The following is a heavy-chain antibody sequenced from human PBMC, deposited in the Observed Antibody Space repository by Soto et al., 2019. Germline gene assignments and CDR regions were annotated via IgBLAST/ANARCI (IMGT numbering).Heavy chain of an antibody. CDR1: GFTFSSYA. Sequence: EVQLLESGGGLVQPGGSLRLSCAASGFTFSSYAMSWVRQAPGKGLEWVSAISGSGGSTYYADSVKGRFTISRDNSKNTLYLQMNSLRAEDTAVYYCAKFRVVVHFHPDPDFDYWGQGTLVTVSS. CDR3: AKFRVVVHFHPDPDFDY. V-gene: IGHV3-23*01. D-gene: IGHD3-22*01. CDR2: ISGSGGST. J-gene: IGHJ4*02.